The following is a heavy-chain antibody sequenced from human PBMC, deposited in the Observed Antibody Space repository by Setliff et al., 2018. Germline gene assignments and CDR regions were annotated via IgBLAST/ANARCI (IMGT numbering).Heavy chain of an antibody. CDR1: GYTFTTHG. V-gene: IGHV1-3*01. D-gene: IGHD3-22*01. Sequence: ASVKVSCKASGYTFTTHGLHWVRQAPGQRLEWMGWFNVGHGYTKYSQKFQGRVTMTSDTSASTAYMELNSLRSEDTALYYCARGGGVNDDNSGSYRSFDYWGQGTLVTVSS. J-gene: IGHJ4*02. CDR2: FNVGHGYT. CDR3: ARGGGVNDDNSGSYRSFDY.